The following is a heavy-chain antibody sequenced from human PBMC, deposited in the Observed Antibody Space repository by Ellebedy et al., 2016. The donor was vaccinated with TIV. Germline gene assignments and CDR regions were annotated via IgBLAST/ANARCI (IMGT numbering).Heavy chain of an antibody. Sequence: SETLSLXCTVSGGSISSYYWSWIRQPPGKGLEWIGEINHSGSTNYNPSLKSRVTISVDTSKNQFSLKLSSVTAADTAVYYCARVSPRRGVVPAAHDYWGQGTLVTVSS. CDR1: GGSISSYY. V-gene: IGHV4-34*01. D-gene: IGHD2-2*01. CDR2: INHSGST. J-gene: IGHJ4*02. CDR3: ARVSPRRGVVPAAHDY.